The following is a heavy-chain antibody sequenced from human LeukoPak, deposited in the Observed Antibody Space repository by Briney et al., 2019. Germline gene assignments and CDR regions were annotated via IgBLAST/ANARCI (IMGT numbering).Heavy chain of an antibody. CDR2: ISGGST. CDR1: GFTFSSYA. CDR3: ARTLGYCSSTSCYGGYYFDY. D-gene: IGHD2-2*01. V-gene: IGHV3-23*01. Sequence: GGSLRLSCAASGFTFSSYAMSWVRQAPGKGLEWVSAISGGSTYYADSVKGRFTISRDNSKNTLYLQMNSLRAEDTAVYYCARTLGYCSSTSCYGGYYFDYWGQGTLVTVSS. J-gene: IGHJ4*02.